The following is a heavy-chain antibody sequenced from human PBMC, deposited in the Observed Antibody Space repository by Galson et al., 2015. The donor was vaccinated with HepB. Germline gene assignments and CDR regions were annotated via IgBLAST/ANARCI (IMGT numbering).Heavy chain of an antibody. CDR2: INAGNGNT. J-gene: IGHJ4*02. CDR3: ASGRLLWFGESYFDY. D-gene: IGHD3-10*01. Sequence: SVKVSCKASGYTFTSYAMHWVRQAPGQRLEWMGWINAGNGNTKYSQKFQGRVTITRDTSASTAYMELSSLRSEDTAVYYCASGRLLWFGESYFDYWGQGALVTVSS. CDR1: GYTFTSYA. V-gene: IGHV1-3*01.